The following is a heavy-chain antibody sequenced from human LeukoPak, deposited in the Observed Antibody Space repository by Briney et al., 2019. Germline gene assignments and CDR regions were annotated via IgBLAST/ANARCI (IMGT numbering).Heavy chain of an antibody. Sequence: ASVKVSCKASGYTFTSYGISWVRQAPGQGLEWVGWISAYNGNTNYTQKLRGRATMTTDTSTSTAYMELRSLRSDDTAVYYCARLVVNYGDYFDYWGQGTLVTVSS. J-gene: IGHJ4*02. CDR2: ISAYNGNT. CDR3: ARLVVNYGDYFDY. D-gene: IGHD4-17*01. CDR1: GYTFTSYG. V-gene: IGHV1-18*01.